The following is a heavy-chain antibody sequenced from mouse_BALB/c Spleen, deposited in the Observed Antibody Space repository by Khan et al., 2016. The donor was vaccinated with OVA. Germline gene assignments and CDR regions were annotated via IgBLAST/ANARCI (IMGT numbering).Heavy chain of an antibody. CDR2: IYPGDGST. V-gene: IGHV1S56*01. D-gene: IGHD1-1*01. CDR3: AREGLRGVGMDY. Sequence: QVQLKESGPELVKPGALVKISCKASGYTFTAYDINWEKQRPGQGLEWIGWIYPGDGSTEYNENFKGKATLTADTSSNTAYMQLSSLTSEKAAVYFCAREGLRGVGMDYWGQGTSVSVSS. CDR1: GYTFTAYD. J-gene: IGHJ4*01.